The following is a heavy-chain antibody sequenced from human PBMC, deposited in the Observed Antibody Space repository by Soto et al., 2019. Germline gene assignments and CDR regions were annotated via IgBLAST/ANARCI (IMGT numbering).Heavy chain of an antibody. J-gene: IGHJ4*02. V-gene: IGHV4-30-2*01. D-gene: IGHD6-13*01. CDR2: IYHSGST. CDR1: GGSISSGGYS. Sequence: SETLSLTCAVSGGSISSGGYSWSWIRQPPGKGLEWIGYIYHSGSTYYNPPLKSRVTISVDRSKNQFSLKLGSVTAADTAVYYCARARRLYSSSWASGYFDYWGQGTLVTVSS. CDR3: ARARRLYSSSWASGYFDY.